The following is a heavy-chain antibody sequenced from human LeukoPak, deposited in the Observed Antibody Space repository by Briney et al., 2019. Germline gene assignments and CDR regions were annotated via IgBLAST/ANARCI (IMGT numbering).Heavy chain of an antibody. Sequence: PGGSLRLSCAASGFTFGSYGMHWVRQAPGKGLEWVASIRYDGSNKYYADSVKGRFTISRDNSKNTLYLQMNSLRAEDTAVYYCAKDSWLPPHYFDYWAREPWSPSPQ. CDR2: IRYDGSNK. D-gene: IGHD5-18*01. V-gene: IGHV3-30*02. CDR1: GFTFGSYG. CDR3: AKDSWLPPHYFDY. J-gene: IGHJ4*02.